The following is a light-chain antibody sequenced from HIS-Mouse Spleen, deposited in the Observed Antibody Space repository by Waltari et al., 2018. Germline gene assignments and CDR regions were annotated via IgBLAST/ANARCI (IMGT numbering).Light chain of an antibody. V-gene: IGLV3-21*03. Sequence: SYVLTQPPSVSVAPGKTARITCGGNNIGIKSAQWYQQKPGQAPVLVVYDDSDGPSGIPERVSGSNSGNTATLTISRVEAGDEADYYCQVWDSSSDHVVFGGGTKLTVL. J-gene: IGLJ2*01. CDR2: DDS. CDR1: NIGIKS. CDR3: QVWDSSSDHVV.